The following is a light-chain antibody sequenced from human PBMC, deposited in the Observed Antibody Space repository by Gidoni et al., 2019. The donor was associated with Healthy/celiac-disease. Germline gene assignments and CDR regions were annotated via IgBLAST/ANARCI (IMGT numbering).Light chain of an antibody. CDR1: QDISNY. CDR2: DAS. Sequence: IQMYQSPSSLSASVGDRVTITCQASQDISNYLKWYQQKPGKAPKLLIYDASNLETGIPSRFSGSGSGTDFTFTISSLQPEDIATYYCQQYDNRPITFGPGTKVDIK. CDR3: QQYDNRPIT. V-gene: IGKV1-33*01. J-gene: IGKJ3*01.